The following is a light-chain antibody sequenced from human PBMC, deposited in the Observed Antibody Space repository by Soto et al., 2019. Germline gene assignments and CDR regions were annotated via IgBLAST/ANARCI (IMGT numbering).Light chain of an antibody. Sequence: DIQLTQSPSFLSASVGDRVNITCRASQDINTYLAWYQQKPGKAPKLLIFAASTLQNGVPSRFSGSGSGTEFTVTITTLQPEDFATYYCLQRKSYPITFGQGTRLEIK. CDR3: LQRKSYPIT. CDR2: AAS. V-gene: IGKV1-9*01. CDR1: QDINTY. J-gene: IGKJ5*01.